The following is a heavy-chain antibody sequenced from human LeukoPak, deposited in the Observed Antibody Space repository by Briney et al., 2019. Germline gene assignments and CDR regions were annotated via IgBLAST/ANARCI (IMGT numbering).Heavy chain of an antibody. V-gene: IGHV4-59*01. J-gene: IGHJ5*02. D-gene: IGHD6-13*01. Sequence: SETLSLTCTVSGGSISSYYWSWIRQPPGKGLEWIGYIYYTGSTNYNPSLKSRVTISVDTSKNQFSLKLSSVTAADTAVYYCARDRKAGIAAAGTPAWFDPWGQGTLVTVSS. CDR3: ARDRKAGIAAAGTPAWFDP. CDR2: IYYTGST. CDR1: GGSISSYY.